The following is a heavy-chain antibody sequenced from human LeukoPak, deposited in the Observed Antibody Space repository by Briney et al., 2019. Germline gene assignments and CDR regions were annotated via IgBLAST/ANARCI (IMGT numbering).Heavy chain of an antibody. D-gene: IGHD2-15*01. CDR3: ARRRWSDDELVGYY. CDR2: IDYSGNT. V-gene: IGHV4-39*01. Sequence: PSETLSLTCTVSGGSISSSGYCWGWIRQPPGEGLEWIDSIDYSGNTNYNPSLKSRVTIAVDMSKNQFSLKLSSVTAADTAVYYSARRRWSDDELVGYYWGQGTLVTVSS. J-gene: IGHJ4*02. CDR1: GGSISSSGYC.